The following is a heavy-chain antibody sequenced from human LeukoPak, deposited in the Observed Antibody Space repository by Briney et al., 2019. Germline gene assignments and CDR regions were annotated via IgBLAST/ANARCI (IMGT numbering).Heavy chain of an antibody. Sequence: PSETLSLTCTVSGGSISSYYWSWIRQPAGKGLEWIGRIYTSGSTNYNPSLKSRVTMSVDTSKNQFSLKLSSVTAADTAVYYCARGIANCSGLRCYYYYGMDVWGQGTTVTVSS. V-gene: IGHV4-4*07. J-gene: IGHJ6*02. CDR3: ARGIANCSGLRCYYYYGMDV. CDR2: IYTSGST. D-gene: IGHD2-15*01. CDR1: GGSISSYY.